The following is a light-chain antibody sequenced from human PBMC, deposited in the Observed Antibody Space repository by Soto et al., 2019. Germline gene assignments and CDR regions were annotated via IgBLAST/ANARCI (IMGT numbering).Light chain of an antibody. V-gene: IGLV2-14*02. CDR3: SSLTTSDTWV. CDR1: SSDVGNYNR. Sequence: QPVLTQPASVSGSPGQSITISCSGGSSDVGNYNRVSWYRQHPGKAPQLIVYEVKNRPSGVSNRFSGSKSGNTASLTISGLQAEDEADYFCSSLTTSDTWVIGGGTKVTVL. J-gene: IGLJ3*02. CDR2: EVK.